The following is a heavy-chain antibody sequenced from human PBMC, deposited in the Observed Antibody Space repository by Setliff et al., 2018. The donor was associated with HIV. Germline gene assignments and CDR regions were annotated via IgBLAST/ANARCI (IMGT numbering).Heavy chain of an antibody. CDR3: ARGVGAVGDF. CDR2: MSPKNGNT. CDR1: GYTFTNND. Sequence: ASVKVSCKTSGYTFTNNDINWVRQATGQGLEWMGWMSPKNGNTGYAEKFQGRVTMTRDMSTNTAYMELSSLTSDDTAVYYCARGVGAVGDFWGQGTLVTVPQ. V-gene: IGHV1-8*02. J-gene: IGHJ4*02. D-gene: IGHD1-26*01.